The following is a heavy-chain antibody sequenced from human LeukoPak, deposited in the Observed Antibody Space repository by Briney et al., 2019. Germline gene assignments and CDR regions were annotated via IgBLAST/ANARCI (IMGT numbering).Heavy chain of an antibody. J-gene: IGHJ4*02. D-gene: IGHD6-19*01. CDR3: AKDFGVRSNGCRGSFDY. CDR1: GFTFNNHA. Sequence: PGGSLRLSCAASGFTFNNHAISWVRQAPGKGLEWVSVISGSGATTYYADSVKGRFTISRDNSRNTLYLQMNSLRPEDTAVYYCAKDFGVRSNGCRGSFDYWGQGTLVTVSS. V-gene: IGHV3-23*01. CDR2: ISGSGATT.